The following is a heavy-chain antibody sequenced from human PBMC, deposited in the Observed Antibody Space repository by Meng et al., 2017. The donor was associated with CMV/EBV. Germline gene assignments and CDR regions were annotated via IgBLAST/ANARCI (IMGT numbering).Heavy chain of an antibody. V-gene: IGHV1-46*01. CDR3: ARDPYCSSTSCYTGTPLNYGMDV. J-gene: IGHJ6*02. D-gene: IGHD2-2*02. CDR2: INPSGGST. Sequence: SVTVSCKASGYSFTGHYMHWVRQAPGQGLEWMGIINPSGGSTSYAQKFQGRVTMTRDTSTSTAYMELSSLRSEDAAVSYCARDPYCSSTSCYTGTPLNYGMDVRGQGTTVTVSS. CDR1: GYSFTGHY.